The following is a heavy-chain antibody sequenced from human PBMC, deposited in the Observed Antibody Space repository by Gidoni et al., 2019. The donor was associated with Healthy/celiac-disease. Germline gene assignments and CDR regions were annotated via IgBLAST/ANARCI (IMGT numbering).Heavy chain of an antibody. D-gene: IGHD3-16*01. J-gene: IGHJ4*02. CDR1: GYTFTSYY. CDR2: INPSGGST. CDR3: ARDLGGWAFDY. V-gene: IGHV1-46*01. Sequence: QVQLVQSGAEVKQPGASVKVSCTASGYTFTSYYMHWVRQAPGQGLEWMGIINPSGGSTSYAQKFQGRVTMTRDTSTSTVYMELSSLRSEDTAVYYCARDLGGWAFDYWGQGTLVTVSS.